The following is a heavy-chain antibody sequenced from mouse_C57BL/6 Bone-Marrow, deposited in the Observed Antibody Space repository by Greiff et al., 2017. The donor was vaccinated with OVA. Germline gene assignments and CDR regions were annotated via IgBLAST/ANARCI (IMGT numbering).Heavy chain of an antibody. V-gene: IGHV3-6*01. CDR2: ISYDGSN. Sequence: EVQLQESGPGLVKPSQSLSLTCSVTGYSITSGYYWNWIRQFPGNKLEWMGYISYDGSNNYNPSLKNRISITRDTSKNQFFLKLNSVTTEDTATYYCAMYGSSPWFAYWGQGTLVTVSA. CDR1: GYSITSGYY. D-gene: IGHD1-1*01. J-gene: IGHJ3*01. CDR3: AMYGSSPWFAY.